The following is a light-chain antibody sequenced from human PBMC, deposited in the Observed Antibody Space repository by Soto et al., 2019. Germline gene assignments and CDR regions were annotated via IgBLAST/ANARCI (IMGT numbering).Light chain of an antibody. CDR3: SSYTSSSTLTWV. Sequence: QSVLTQPASVSGSPGQSITISCTGTSSDVGGYNYVSWYQQHPGKAPKLMIYDVSNRPSGVSNRFSGSKSGNTASLTISGLPAEDEADYYCSSYTSSSTLTWVFGGGTKVTVL. CDR1: SSDVGGYNY. CDR2: DVS. V-gene: IGLV2-14*01. J-gene: IGLJ3*02.